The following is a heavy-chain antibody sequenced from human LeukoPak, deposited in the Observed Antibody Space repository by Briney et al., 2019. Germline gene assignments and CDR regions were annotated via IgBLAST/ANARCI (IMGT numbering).Heavy chain of an antibody. CDR2: IIPIFGTA. D-gene: IGHD2-2*01. Sequence: SVKVSCKASGGTFSSYAISWVRQAPGQGLEWMGGIIPIFGTANYAQKFQGRVTITADKSTSTAYMELSSLRSEDTAVYYCARDPPGSCSSTSCYNWYFDLWGRGTLVTVSS. CDR3: ARDPPGSCSSTSCYNWYFDL. J-gene: IGHJ2*01. V-gene: IGHV1-69*06. CDR1: GGTFSSYA.